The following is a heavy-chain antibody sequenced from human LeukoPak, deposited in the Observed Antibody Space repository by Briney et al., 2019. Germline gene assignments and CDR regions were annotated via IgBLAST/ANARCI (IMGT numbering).Heavy chain of an antibody. Sequence: GGSLRLSCAASGFTFSIYGMHWVRQAPGKGLEWVAFMRYDGNNKYHADSVKGRFTISRDNSKNTLYLQMNSLRAEDTAVYYCAEGSGGPGYWGQGTLVTVSS. CDR1: GFTFSIYG. D-gene: IGHD4-23*01. CDR2: MRYDGNNK. J-gene: IGHJ4*02. V-gene: IGHV3-30*02. CDR3: AEGSGGPGY.